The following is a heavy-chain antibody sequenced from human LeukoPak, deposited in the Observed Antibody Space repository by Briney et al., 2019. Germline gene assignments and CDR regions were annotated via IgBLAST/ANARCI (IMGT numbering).Heavy chain of an antibody. D-gene: IGHD2-21*01. CDR2: ISAYNGKT. CDR3: ARSRLLEDAFDI. V-gene: IGHV1-18*01. Sequence: ASVKVSCKASGYTFTSYGTSWVRQAPGQGLEWMGWISAYNGKTNYAQKLQGRVTMTTDTSTSTAYMELRSLRSDDTAVYYCARSRLLEDAFDIWGQGTMVTVSS. CDR1: GYTFTSYG. J-gene: IGHJ3*02.